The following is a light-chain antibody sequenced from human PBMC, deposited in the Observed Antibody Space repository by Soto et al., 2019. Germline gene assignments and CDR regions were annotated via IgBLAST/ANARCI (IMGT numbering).Light chain of an antibody. CDR2: DAS. V-gene: IGKV3-11*01. CDR3: QQRSNWPTT. Sequence: DIVLTQSPATLSLSPGEIATLSFRASQSVSSYLAWYQQKPGQAPRLLIYDASNRATGIPARFSGSGSGTDFTLTISSLEPEDFAVYYCQQRSNWPTTFGQGTKVDIK. CDR1: QSVSSY. J-gene: IGKJ1*01.